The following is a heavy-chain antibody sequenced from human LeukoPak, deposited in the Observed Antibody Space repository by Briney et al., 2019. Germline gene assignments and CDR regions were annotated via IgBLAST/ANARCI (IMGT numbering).Heavy chain of an antibody. J-gene: IGHJ4*02. CDR2: ISNSGGTT. Sequence: PGGSLRLSCAASGFTFSSYAMSWVRQAPGKGLEWVSTISNSGGTTYYADSVKGRFTISRDNSKNTLYLQMNSLRAEDTAVYYCARGAAENDYWGQGTLVTVSS. CDR3: ARGAAENDY. D-gene: IGHD2-15*01. CDR1: GFTFSSYA. V-gene: IGHV3-23*01.